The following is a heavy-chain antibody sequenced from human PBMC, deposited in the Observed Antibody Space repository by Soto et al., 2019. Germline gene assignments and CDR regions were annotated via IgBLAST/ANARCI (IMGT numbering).Heavy chain of an antibody. V-gene: IGHV4-30-4*01. CDR3: ARDGRRVPAAPGFDP. CDR1: GGSISSGDYY. CDR2: IYYSGST. J-gene: IGHJ5*02. Sequence: PSETLSLTCTVSGGSISSGDYYWSWIRQPPGKGLEWIGYIYYSGSTYYNPSLKSRVTISVDTSKNQFSLELSSVTAADTAVYYCARDGRRVPAAPGFDPWGQGTLVTVSS. D-gene: IGHD2-2*01.